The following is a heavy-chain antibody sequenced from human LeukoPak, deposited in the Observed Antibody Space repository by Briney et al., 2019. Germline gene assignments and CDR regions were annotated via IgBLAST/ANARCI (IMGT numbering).Heavy chain of an antibody. CDR3: ARQNDFWSGYEDY. D-gene: IGHD3-3*01. CDR1: GFTFRSYV. Sequence: GRSLRLSCAASGFTFRSYVMHWVRQAPGKGLEWVAVISDEGSNKHYADSVKGRFTISRDNSNNTPYLQMNSLRPEDPAVYYCARQNDFWSGYEDYWGQGTLVTVSS. CDR2: ISDEGSNK. V-gene: IGHV3-30*04. J-gene: IGHJ4*02.